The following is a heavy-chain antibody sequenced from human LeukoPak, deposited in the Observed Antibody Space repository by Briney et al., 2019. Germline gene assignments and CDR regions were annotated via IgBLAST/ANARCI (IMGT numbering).Heavy chain of an antibody. CDR3: ARWWIGGRNWFDP. Sequence: SETLSLTCVVSGGSISSGGYSWSWIRQPPGKGLEWIGYIYNNGSTYYNPSLKSRVTISVDTSKNHFSLKLSSVTAADTAVYYCARWWIGGRNWFDPWGQGTLVTVSS. CDR2: IYNNGST. D-gene: IGHD3-16*01. J-gene: IGHJ5*02. CDR1: GGSISSGGYS. V-gene: IGHV4-30-4*07.